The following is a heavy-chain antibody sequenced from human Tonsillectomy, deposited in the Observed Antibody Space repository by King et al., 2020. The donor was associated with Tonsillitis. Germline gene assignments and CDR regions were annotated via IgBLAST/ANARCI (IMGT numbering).Heavy chain of an antibody. CDR2: INHSGST. Sequence: VQLQQWGAGLLKPSETLSLTCAVYGGSFSGYYWGWIRQPPGKGLEWIGEINHSGSTNYNPSLKSRVTISVDTSKNQFSLKLSSVTAADTAVYYCARRYNWNTRGENYFDYWGQGTLVTVSS. CDR3: ARRYNWNTRGENYFDY. J-gene: IGHJ4*02. CDR1: GGSFSGYY. D-gene: IGHD1-1*01. V-gene: IGHV4-34*01.